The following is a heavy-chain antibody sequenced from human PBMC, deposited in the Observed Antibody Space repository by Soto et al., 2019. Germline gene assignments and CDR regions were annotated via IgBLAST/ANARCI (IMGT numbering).Heavy chain of an antibody. V-gene: IGHV1-3*01. CDR3: ARDLGVWGSYRPDYYYYYYMDV. Sequence: ASVKVSCQASGYTFTSYAMHWVRQAPGQRLEWMGWINAGNGNTKYSQKFQGRVTITRDTSASTAYMELSSLRSEDTAVYYCARDLGVWGSYRPDYYYYYYMDVWGKGTTVTVSS. J-gene: IGHJ6*03. CDR1: GYTFTSYA. D-gene: IGHD3-16*02. CDR2: INAGNGNT.